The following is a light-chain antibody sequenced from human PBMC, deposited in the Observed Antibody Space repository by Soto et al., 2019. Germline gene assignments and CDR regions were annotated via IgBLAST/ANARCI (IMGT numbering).Light chain of an antibody. Sequence: DIQMTQSPSSRSASVRDRVSFTCRASQHIDSYLNWYRQKPGKAPELLIYAASSLHSGVPSRFSGSGSGTDFTLTISSLEAEDSAVYYCQQRSNSLTFGGGTKVDIK. J-gene: IGKJ4*01. CDR2: AAS. CDR1: QHIDSY. V-gene: IGKV1-39*01. CDR3: QQRSNSLT.